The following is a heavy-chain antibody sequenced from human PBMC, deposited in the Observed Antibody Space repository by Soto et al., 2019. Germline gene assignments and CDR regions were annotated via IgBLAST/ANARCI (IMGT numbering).Heavy chain of an antibody. J-gene: IGHJ4*02. CDR3: ASSSITMIVVVPPYYFDY. V-gene: IGHV4-30-2*01. D-gene: IGHD3-22*01. CDR2: IYHSGST. CDR1: GGSISSGGYS. Sequence: SETLSLTCAVSGGSISSGGYSWSWIRQPPGKGLEWIGYIYHSGSTYYNPSLKSRVTISVDRSKNQFSLKLSSVTAADTAVYYCASSSITMIVVVPPYYFDYWGQGTLVTVSS.